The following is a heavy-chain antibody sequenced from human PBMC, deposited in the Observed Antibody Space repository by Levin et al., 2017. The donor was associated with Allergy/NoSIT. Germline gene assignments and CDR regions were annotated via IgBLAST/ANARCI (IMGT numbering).Heavy chain of an antibody. CDR2: TRGKPYDVTT. Sequence: PGGSLRLSCTASGFTFGDYAMSWFRQAPGKGLEWVGFTRGKPYDVTTEYAASVKGRFTISRDDSKSIGYLQMNSLKTEDTAVYYCARGDGYTYGSFDYWGQGTLVTVSS. D-gene: IGHD5-18*01. J-gene: IGHJ4*02. CDR1: GFTFGDYA. CDR3: ARGDGYTYGSFDY. V-gene: IGHV3-49*03.